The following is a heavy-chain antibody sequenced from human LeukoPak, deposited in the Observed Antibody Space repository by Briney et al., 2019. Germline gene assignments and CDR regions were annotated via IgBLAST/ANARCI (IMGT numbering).Heavy chain of an antibody. CDR2: IYYSGST. CDR1: GGSISSGGYY. V-gene: IGHV4-31*03. D-gene: IGHD2-2*01. CDR3: ARDCSSTSCYSYYGMDV. Sequence: PSETLSLTCTVSGGSISSGGYYWSWIRQHPGKGLEWIGYIYYSGSTYYNPSLKSRVTISVDTSKSQFSLKLSSVTAADTAVYYCARDCSSTSCYSYYGMDVWGQGTPVTVSS. J-gene: IGHJ6*02.